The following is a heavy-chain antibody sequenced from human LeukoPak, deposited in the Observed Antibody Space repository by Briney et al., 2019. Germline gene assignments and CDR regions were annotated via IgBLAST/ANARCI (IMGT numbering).Heavy chain of an antibody. V-gene: IGHV3-9*01. Sequence: GGSLRLSFAASGFTFDDYAMHWVRHAPGKGLEWVSGISWNSGSIGYADSVKGRFTISRDNSKNTVYLQMNSLRAEDTAVYYCARNIPVTRWGYWGQGTLVTVSS. CDR1: GFTFDDYA. CDR3: ARNIPVTRWGY. D-gene: IGHD3-16*01. J-gene: IGHJ4*02. CDR2: ISWNSGSI.